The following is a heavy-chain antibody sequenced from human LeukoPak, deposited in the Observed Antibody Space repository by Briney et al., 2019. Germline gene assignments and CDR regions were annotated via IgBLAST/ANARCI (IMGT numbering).Heavy chain of an antibody. CDR1: GFTFTNTW. D-gene: IGHD2-21*02. CDR2: IKSKTDGETT. J-gene: IGHJ4*02. V-gene: IGHV3-15*01. CDR3: TTHIVVVTAGKSDY. Sequence: PGGSLRLSCAASGFTFTNTWMSWVRQAPGKGLEWVGRIKSKTDGETTDYTAPVKDRFTVSRDDSKDTLYLQMSSLKAGDTAVYYCTTHIVVVTAGKSDYWGQGTLVTVSS.